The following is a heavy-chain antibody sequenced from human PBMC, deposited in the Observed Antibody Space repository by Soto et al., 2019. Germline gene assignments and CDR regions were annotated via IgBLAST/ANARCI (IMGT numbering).Heavy chain of an antibody. D-gene: IGHD3-10*01. J-gene: IGHJ6*03. V-gene: IGHV4-34*01. CDR2: INHSGST. Sequence: QVQLQQWGAGLLKPSETLSLTCAVYGGSFSGYYWSWIRQPPGKGLEWIGEINHSGSTNYNPSLKSRVTISVDTSKNQFSLKLSSVTAADTAVYYCARKGDYYGSGSWDYMDVWGKGTTVTVSS. CDR1: GGSFSGYY. CDR3: ARKGDYYGSGSWDYMDV.